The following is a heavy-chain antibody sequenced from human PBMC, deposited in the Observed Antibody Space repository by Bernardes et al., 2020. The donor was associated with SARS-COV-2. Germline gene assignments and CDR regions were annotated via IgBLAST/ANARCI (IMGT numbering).Heavy chain of an antibody. J-gene: IGHJ4*02. CDR3: AREWLLHYYDSSGYDSGVGYDY. CDR2: IISSSSYI. Sequence: GGSLRPSCAASGFTFSSYSMNWARQAPGKGLEWVSSIISSSSYIYPADSVKGRFTISRDHAKNSLYLQMNSLRAEDTAVYYCAREWLLHYYDSSGYDSGVGYDYWGQGTLVNVSS. CDR1: GFTFSSYS. D-gene: IGHD3-22*01. V-gene: IGHV3-21*01.